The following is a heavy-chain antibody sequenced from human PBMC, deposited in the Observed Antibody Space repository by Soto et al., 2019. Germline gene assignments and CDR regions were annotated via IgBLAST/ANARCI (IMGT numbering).Heavy chain of an antibody. CDR2: ISGSGGST. CDR1: GFTFSSYA. J-gene: IGHJ5*02. V-gene: IGHV3-23*01. CDR3: AKIRGGSYRGNWFDP. D-gene: IGHD1-26*01. Sequence: PGGSLRLSCAASGFTFSSYAMSWVRQAPGKGLEWVSAISGSGGSTYYADSVKGRFTISRDNSKNTLYLQMNSLRAEDTAVYYCAKIRGGSYRGNWFDPWGQGTLVTVSS.